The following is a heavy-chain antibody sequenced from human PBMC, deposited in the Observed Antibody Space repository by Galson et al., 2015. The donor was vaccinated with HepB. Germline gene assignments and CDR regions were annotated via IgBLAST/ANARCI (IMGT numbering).Heavy chain of an antibody. D-gene: IGHD6-13*01. V-gene: IGHV3-30*03. Sequence: SLRLSCAASGFTFSGYGMQWVRQAPGKGLEWVAVISNDGSFDYSADSVKGRFTISRDNSKNTLFLLINGLRVEDSALYFCGRSRAGSSWYSVDYWGQGTLVTVSS. CDR2: ISNDGSFD. CDR3: GRSRAGSSWYSVDY. J-gene: IGHJ4*02. CDR1: GFTFSGYG.